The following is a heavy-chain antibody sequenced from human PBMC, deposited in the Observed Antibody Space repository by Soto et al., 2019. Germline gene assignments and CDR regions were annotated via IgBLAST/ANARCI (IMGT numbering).Heavy chain of an antibody. Sequence: SETLSLTCSVSGGSMRSEGYYWSWIRQPPGKGLEWIGYIYYSGSTYYNPSLKSRVTISVDTSKNQFSLKLSSVTAADTAVYYCARDPFYYDSSGYYYAYYFDYWGQGTLVTVSS. D-gene: IGHD3-22*01. J-gene: IGHJ4*02. CDR2: IYYSGST. CDR3: ARDPFYYDSSGYYYAYYFDY. CDR1: GGSMRSEGYY. V-gene: IGHV4-30-4*01.